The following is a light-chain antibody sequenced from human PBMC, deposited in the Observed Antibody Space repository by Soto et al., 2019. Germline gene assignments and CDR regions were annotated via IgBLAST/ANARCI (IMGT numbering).Light chain of an antibody. CDR3: AAWDDRLNGWV. J-gene: IGLJ3*02. CDR1: SSNIGSNT. CDR2: TND. V-gene: IGLV1-44*01. Sequence: QSVPTQPPSASGTPGQRVTISCSGSSSNIGSNTVNWYQHLPGTAPKVLIYTNDQRPSGVPDRLSGSKSGTSASLAISGLQSEDEAEYFCAAWDDRLNGWVFGGGTKLTVL.